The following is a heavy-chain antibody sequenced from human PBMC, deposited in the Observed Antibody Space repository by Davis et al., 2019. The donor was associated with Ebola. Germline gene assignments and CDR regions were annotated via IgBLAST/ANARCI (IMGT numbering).Heavy chain of an antibody. D-gene: IGHD3-16*01. V-gene: IGHV1-58*01. CDR3: ARGRGQYGGKRL. CDR2: IVVGSGNT. J-gene: IGHJ4*02. Sequence: SVKVSCKASGFTFTSSAVQWVRQARGQRLEWIGWIVVGSGNTNYAQKFQERVTITRDMSTSTAYMELSSLRSEDTAVYYCARGRGQYGGKRLWGQGTLVTVSS. CDR1: GFTFTSSA.